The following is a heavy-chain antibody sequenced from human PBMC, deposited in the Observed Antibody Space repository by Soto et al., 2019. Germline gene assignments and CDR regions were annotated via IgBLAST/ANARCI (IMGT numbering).Heavy chain of an antibody. CDR3: ARYRRTEAEGFTLDY. J-gene: IGHJ4*02. V-gene: IGHV4-59*01. Sequence: SETLSLTCTVSGDSINHYYWSWIRQPPGKRPEWIGYIYYTGSTTYNPSLESRVTMSVDTSRNQFSLKLSSVNAADTAVYYCARYRRTEAEGFTLDYWGRGTLVTVSS. CDR2: IYYTGST. D-gene: IGHD6-13*01. CDR1: GDSINHYY.